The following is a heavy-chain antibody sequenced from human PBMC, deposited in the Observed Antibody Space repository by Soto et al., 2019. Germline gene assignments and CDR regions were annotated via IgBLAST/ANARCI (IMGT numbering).Heavy chain of an antibody. CDR1: GGTFSSCA. D-gene: IGHD6-13*01. V-gene: IGHV1-69*13. Sequence: GASVNVSCKSSGGTFSSCAISWVRQAPGQGLEWMGGIIPIFGTANYAQKFQGRVTITADESTSTAYMELSSLRSEDTAVYYCARGPHSSSWYYFDYWGQGTLVTVSS. J-gene: IGHJ4*02. CDR3: ARGPHSSSWYYFDY. CDR2: IIPIFGTA.